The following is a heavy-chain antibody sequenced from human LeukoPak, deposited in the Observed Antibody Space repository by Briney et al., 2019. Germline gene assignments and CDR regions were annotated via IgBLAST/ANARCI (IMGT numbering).Heavy chain of an antibody. D-gene: IGHD6-13*01. Sequence: PGGSLRLSCSASGFAFGDYAMSWVRQAPGGGLEWVGFIRSKPYGETTEYAASAEGRFTISRDDSKNIVYLQMNSLKVEDTALYYCTRNRGIATAGILQAPHDYWGQGTHVTVSS. J-gene: IGHJ4*02. CDR1: GFAFGDYA. CDR2: IRSKPYGETT. V-gene: IGHV3-49*04. CDR3: TRNRGIATAGILQAPHDY.